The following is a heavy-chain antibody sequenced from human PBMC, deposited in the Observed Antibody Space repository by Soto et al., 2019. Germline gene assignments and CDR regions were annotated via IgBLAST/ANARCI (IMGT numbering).Heavy chain of an antibody. CDR3: ARDIAAAGTGYYYYGMDV. Sequence: GGSLRLSCAASGFTFSSYAIHWVRQAPGKGLEWVAVISYDGSNKYYADSVKGRFTISRDNSKNTLYLQMNSLRAEDTAVYYCARDIAAAGTGYYYYGMDVWGQGTTVTVSS. V-gene: IGHV3-30-3*01. CDR1: GFTFSSYA. D-gene: IGHD6-13*01. CDR2: ISYDGSNK. J-gene: IGHJ6*02.